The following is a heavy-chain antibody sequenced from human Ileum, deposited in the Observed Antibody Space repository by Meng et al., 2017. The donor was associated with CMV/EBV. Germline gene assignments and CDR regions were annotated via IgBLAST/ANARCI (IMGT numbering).Heavy chain of an antibody. CDR3: EKDSWSLVPSVTHAFDI. D-gene: IGHD5/OR15-5a*01. J-gene: IGHJ3*02. CDR2: VRYDGSNK. CDR1: GFTFSSFG. Sequence: GESLKISCAASGFTFSSFGLHWVRQAPGKGLGWVAFVRYDGSNKKNADCVEGRFTISRDKSKNTLYVQLNSVRPEDTALYYCEKDSWSLVPSVTHAFDIWGQGTMVTVSS. V-gene: IGHV3-30*02.